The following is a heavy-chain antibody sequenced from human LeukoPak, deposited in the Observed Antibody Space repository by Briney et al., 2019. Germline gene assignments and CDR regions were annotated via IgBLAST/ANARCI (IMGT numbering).Heavy chain of an antibody. CDR2: ISSRRSI. J-gene: IGHJ4*02. CDR1: GFTLSNSS. CDR3: ARDKSGWARDY. D-gene: IGHD6-19*01. V-gene: IGHV3-69-1*01. Sequence: GGSLRLSCVVSGFTLSNSSMSWVRQAPGKGLEWVSSISSRRSIYAESVRGRFTISRDTAKNSLYLQMNSLRAEDSALYYCARDKSGWARDYWGQGTLVTVSA.